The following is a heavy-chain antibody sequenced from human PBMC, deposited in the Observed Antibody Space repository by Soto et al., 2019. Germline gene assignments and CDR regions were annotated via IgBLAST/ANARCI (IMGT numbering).Heavy chain of an antibody. D-gene: IGHD6-13*01. CDR2: MNPNSGNT. CDR1: GYTFTSYD. J-gene: IGHJ6*02. Sequence: ASVKVSCKASGYTFTSYDINWVRQATGQGLEWMGWMNPNSGNTGYAQKFQGRVTMTRNTSISTTYMELSSLRSEDTAVYYCARGKQQLVRSTLLYHSYYYYGMDVCGQGTTVTVSS. V-gene: IGHV1-8*01. CDR3: ARGKQQLVRSTLLYHSYYYYGMDV.